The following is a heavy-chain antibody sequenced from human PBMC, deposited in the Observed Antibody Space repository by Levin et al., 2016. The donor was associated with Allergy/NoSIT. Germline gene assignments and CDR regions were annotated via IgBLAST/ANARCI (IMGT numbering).Heavy chain of an antibody. Sequence: ASVKVSCKASGYTFTTHHIHWVRQAPGQGLEWMGLKLSSGGDTIYAQRFQGRVTMTWDTSTTTGYMELNSLTSEDTAIYYCAREPSMSFHPGDSWGQGTLVTVSS. CDR1: GYTFTTHH. D-gene: IGHD1-26*01. CDR2: KLSSGGDT. CDR3: AREPSMSFHPGDS. V-gene: IGHV1-46*01. J-gene: IGHJ4*02.